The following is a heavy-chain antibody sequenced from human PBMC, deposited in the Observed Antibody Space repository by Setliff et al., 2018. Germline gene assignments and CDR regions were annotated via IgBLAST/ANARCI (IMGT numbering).Heavy chain of an antibody. CDR1: GYDFFGYW. D-gene: IGHD2-2*02. J-gene: IGHJ6*03. Sequence: GESLKISCQGLGYDFFGYWIAWVRQVPGKGPEWVGLIYPGDSDTRYSPSFQGQVTISVDRSRVTAYLQWDSLKASDAATSYCARLAVRNTVYYYFTDVWGKGTAVTVSS. CDR2: IYPGDSDT. CDR3: ARLAVRNTVYYYFTDV. V-gene: IGHV5-51*01.